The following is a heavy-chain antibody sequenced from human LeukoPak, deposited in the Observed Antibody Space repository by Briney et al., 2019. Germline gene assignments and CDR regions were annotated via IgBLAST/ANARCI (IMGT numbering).Heavy chain of an antibody. CDR1: GFIFNNHG. CDR3: ARELYEFWSGRFDY. J-gene: IGHJ4*02. CDR2: ISSDGSKE. Sequence: GKSLRLSCAASGFIFNNHGMNWVRQAPGKGLEWVAIISSDGSKENYIDSVKGRFTISRDNSKNTLYLQMNSLRDEDTAVYYCARELYEFWSGRFDYWGQGTLVTVSS. V-gene: IGHV3-30*03. D-gene: IGHD3-3*01.